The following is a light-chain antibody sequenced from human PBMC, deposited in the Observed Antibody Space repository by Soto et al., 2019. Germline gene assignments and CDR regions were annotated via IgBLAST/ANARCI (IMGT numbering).Light chain of an antibody. Sequence: DIQMTQSLPTLSASVGDRVTITCRASQSIRHYLRWCQQMPGKAPKLLIYGASTLQSGVPSRFSGSGSGTEFTLTICSLQPDEFGTYFCQHHNSYSQTFGQGTKVDIK. CDR1: QSIRHY. J-gene: IGKJ1*01. V-gene: IGKV1-5*01. CDR2: GAS. CDR3: QHHNSYSQT.